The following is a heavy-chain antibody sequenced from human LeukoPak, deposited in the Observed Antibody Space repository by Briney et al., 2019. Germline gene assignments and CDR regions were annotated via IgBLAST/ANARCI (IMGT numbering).Heavy chain of an antibody. V-gene: IGHV4-34*01. CDR2: INHSGST. CDR3: ARHGYGGSGWYSRNYYYYGMDV. Sequence: SETLSLTCAVYGGSFSGYYWSWIRQPPGKGLEWIGEINHSGSTNYNPSLKSRVTISVDTSKNQFSLKLSSVTAADTAVYYCARHGYGGSGWYSRNYYYYGMDVWGQGTTVTVSS. D-gene: IGHD6-19*01. J-gene: IGHJ6*02. CDR1: GGSFSGYY.